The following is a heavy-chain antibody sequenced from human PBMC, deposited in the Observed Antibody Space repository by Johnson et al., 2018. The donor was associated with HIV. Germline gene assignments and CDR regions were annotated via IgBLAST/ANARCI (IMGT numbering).Heavy chain of an antibody. Sequence: VQLVESGGGLVQPGGSLRLSCAASGFTVSSNYMSWVRQGPGKGLEWVSVINSGGSTYYTDSVRGRFTISRDNSKNTLYLQMNSLRAEDTALYYCARVLIVGVVAAEIDAFDIWGQGTMVTVSS. J-gene: IGHJ3*02. D-gene: IGHD2-15*01. V-gene: IGHV3-66*01. CDR1: GFTVSSNY. CDR3: ARVLIVGVVAAEIDAFDI. CDR2: INSGGST.